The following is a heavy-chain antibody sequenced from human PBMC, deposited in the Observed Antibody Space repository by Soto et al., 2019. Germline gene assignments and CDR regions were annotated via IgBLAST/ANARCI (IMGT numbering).Heavy chain of an antibody. D-gene: IGHD3-9*01. CDR3: ARDSGVRYFGPGGLDY. J-gene: IGHJ4*02. V-gene: IGHV1-18*04. CDR1: GYTFTNYG. Sequence: QVQLVQSGAEVKKSGASVKVSCKASGYTFTNYGLSWVRQAPGQGLEWMGWISGYNGNTNYAQKLQGRVTMTTDTSTTTAYMELRSLRSDDTAVYYCARDSGVRYFGPGGLDYSGQGTLVTVSS. CDR2: ISGYNGNT.